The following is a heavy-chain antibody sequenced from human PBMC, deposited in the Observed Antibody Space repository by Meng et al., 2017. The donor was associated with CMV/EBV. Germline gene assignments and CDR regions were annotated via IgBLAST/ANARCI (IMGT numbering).Heavy chain of an antibody. CDR1: GDSVSSNSAA. J-gene: IGHJ3*02. CDR2: TYYRSKWYN. D-gene: IGHD4-17*01. V-gene: IGHV6-1*01. CDR3: ARETTGSAYGDYDDAFDI. Sequence: SQTRSLTGAISGDSVSSNSAAWNWIRQPPSRGLEWLGRTYYRSKWYNDYAVSVKSRITINPDTSKNQFSLQLNSVTPEDTAVYYCARETTGSAYGDYDDAFDIWGQGTMVTVSS.